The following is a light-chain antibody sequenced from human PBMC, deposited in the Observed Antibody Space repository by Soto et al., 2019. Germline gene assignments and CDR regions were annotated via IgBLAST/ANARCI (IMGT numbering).Light chain of an antibody. CDR1: SSNIGGNS. Sequence: QSVVTQPRSVCPAPGQKVTISCSGSSSNIGGNSVSWYQQLPGTAPKLLIYDDNKRPSGIPDRFSGSKSGTSATLGITGFQTGDEADYYCGSWDSSLSAYVFGTGTKVTVL. CDR2: DDN. CDR3: GSWDSSLSAYV. J-gene: IGLJ1*01. V-gene: IGLV1-51*01.